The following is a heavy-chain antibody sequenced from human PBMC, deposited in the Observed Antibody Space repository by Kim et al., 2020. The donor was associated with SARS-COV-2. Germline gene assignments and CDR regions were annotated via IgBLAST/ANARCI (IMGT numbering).Heavy chain of an antibody. CDR1: GGSISSSSYY. Sequence: SETLSLTCTVSGGSISSSSYYWGWIRQPPGKGLEWIGSISYSGSTYYNPSLKSRVTISVDTSKNQFSLKLSSVTAADTAVYYCARPTQHYSRDAFDIWGQGTMVTVSS. CDR3: ARPTQHYSRDAFDI. D-gene: IGHD3-10*01. J-gene: IGHJ3*02. V-gene: IGHV4-39*01. CDR2: ISYSGST.